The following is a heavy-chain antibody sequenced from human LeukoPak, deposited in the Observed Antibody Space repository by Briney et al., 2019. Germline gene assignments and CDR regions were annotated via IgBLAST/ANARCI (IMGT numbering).Heavy chain of an antibody. CDR1: GGSISSYY. CDR2: IYYSGST. V-gene: IGHV4-59*01. J-gene: IGHJ1*01. CDR3: ARVSGSSWSAEYFQR. D-gene: IGHD6-13*01. Sequence: SETLSLTCTVSGGSISSYYWSWIRQPPGKGLEWIGYIYYSGSTNYNPSLKSRVTISVDTSKNQFSLKLSSVTAADTAVYYCARVSGSSWSAEYFQRWGQGTLVTVSS.